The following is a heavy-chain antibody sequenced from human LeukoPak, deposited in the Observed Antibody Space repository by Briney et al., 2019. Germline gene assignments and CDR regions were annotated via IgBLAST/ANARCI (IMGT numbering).Heavy chain of an antibody. CDR1: GGSISSYY. CDR3: ARPITMVRGVISFWFDP. CDR2: IYYSGST. V-gene: IGHV4-59*12. J-gene: IGHJ5*02. Sequence: TSETLSLTCTVSGGSISSYYWSWIRQPPGKGLEWIGYIYYSGSTNYNPSLKSRVTISVDTSKNQFSLKLSSVTAADTAVYYCARPITMVRGVISFWFDPWGQGTLVTVSS. D-gene: IGHD3-10*01.